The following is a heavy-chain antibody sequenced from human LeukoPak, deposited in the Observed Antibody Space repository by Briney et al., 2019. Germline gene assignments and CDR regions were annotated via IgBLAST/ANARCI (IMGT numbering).Heavy chain of an antibody. CDR2: ISGSGGST. J-gene: IGHJ4*02. D-gene: IGHD2-8*01. V-gene: IGHV3-23*01. CDR3: AKRGDIVLMVYAMYFDY. Sequence: GGSLRLSCAASGFTFSSYAMSWVRQAPGKGLEWVSAISGSGGSTYYADSVKGRFTISRDNSKNTPYLQMNSLRAEDTAVYYCAKRGDIVLMVYAMYFDYWGQGTLVTVSS. CDR1: GFTFSSYA.